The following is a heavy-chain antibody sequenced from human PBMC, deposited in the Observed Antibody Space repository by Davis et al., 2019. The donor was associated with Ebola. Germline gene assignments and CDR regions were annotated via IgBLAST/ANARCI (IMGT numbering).Heavy chain of an antibody. CDR1: GGSISRSF. CDR3: ARGWDSSGWQT. Sequence: MPGGSLRLSCTVSGGSISRSFWSWIRQPPGKGLEWIGYIYYDGSTSYNPSLKSRVAISIHSSKNLFSLQLNSVTAADTAVYYCARGWDSSGWQTWGQGTLVTVSS. J-gene: IGHJ4*02. CDR2: IYYDGST. V-gene: IGHV4-59*01. D-gene: IGHD6-19*01.